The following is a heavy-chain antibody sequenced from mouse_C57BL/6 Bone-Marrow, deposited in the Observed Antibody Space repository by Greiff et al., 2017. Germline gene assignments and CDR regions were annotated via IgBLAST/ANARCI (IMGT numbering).Heavy chain of an antibody. J-gene: IGHJ4*01. Sequence: VQLQQSGAELVRPGASVKLSCTASGFNIKDDYMHWVKQRPEQGLEWIGWIDPENGDTEYASKIQGKGTITADTSSNTAYLQLSSLTSVDTAVYYCTTELYYRKRDYAMDYWGQETSVTVSS. CDR3: TTELYYRKRDYAMDY. CDR1: GFNIKDDY. V-gene: IGHV14-4*01. CDR2: IDPENGDT. D-gene: IGHD2-14*01.